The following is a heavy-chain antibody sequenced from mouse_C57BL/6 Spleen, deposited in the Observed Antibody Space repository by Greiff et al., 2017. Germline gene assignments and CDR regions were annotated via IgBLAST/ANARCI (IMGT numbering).Heavy chain of an antibody. V-gene: IGHV6-3*01. Sequence: EVQGVESGGGLVQPGGSMKLSCVASGFTFSNYWMNWVRQSPEKGLEWVAQIRLKSDNYATHYAESVKGRFTISRDDSKSSVYLQMNNLRAEDTGIYYCTRDDFFAYWGQGTLVTVSA. CDR2: IRLKSDNYAT. CDR3: TRDDFFAY. CDR1: GFTFSNYW. J-gene: IGHJ3*01. D-gene: IGHD2-4*01.